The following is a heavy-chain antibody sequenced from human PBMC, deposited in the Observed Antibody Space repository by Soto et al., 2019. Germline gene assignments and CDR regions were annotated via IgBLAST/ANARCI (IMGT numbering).Heavy chain of an antibody. CDR3: ARDLGWDGYYEADAFDI. Sequence: ASVKVSCKASGYTFTSYGISWVRQAPGQGLEWMGWISAYNGNTNYAQKLQGRVTMTTDTSTSTAYMELRSLRSDDTAVYYCARDLGWDGYYEADAFDIWGQGTMVTVSS. D-gene: IGHD3-3*01. V-gene: IGHV1-18*01. CDR1: GYTFTSYG. J-gene: IGHJ3*02. CDR2: ISAYNGNT.